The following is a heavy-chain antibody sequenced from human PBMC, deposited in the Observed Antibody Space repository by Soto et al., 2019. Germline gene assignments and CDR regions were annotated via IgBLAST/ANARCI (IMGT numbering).Heavy chain of an antibody. D-gene: IGHD3-22*01. Sequence: EVQLVESGGGLVQPGGSLRLSCAASGFTFSSYDMHWVRQATGKGLEWVSAIGTAGDTYYPGSVKGRFTISRENAKTSLYLQMNSLRAGDTAVYYCARGHDSSGFFDYWGQGTLVTVSS. CDR2: IGTAGDT. CDR1: GFTFSSYD. CDR3: ARGHDSSGFFDY. V-gene: IGHV3-13*01. J-gene: IGHJ4*02.